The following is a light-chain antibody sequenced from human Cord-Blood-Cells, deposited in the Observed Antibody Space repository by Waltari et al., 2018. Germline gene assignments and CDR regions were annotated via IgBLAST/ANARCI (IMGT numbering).Light chain of an antibody. V-gene: IGKV3-15*01. J-gene: IGKJ5*01. CDR3: YQYNHWPPIT. Sequence: IVMRQSPATLSASPGERATLSCRASPSVSSNLAWYQQKPGHAPRLLISVASTRATGIPARFSVSGCGTEFALTISSLRSEDFAVYYCYQYNHWPPITFGQGTRLEIK. CDR1: PSVSSN. CDR2: VAS.